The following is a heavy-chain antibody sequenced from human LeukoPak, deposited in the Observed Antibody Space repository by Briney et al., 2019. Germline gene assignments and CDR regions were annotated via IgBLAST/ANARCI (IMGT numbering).Heavy chain of an antibody. CDR3: ARSTPYIVVVPAAPTFDY. CDR1: GYTFTSYG. J-gene: IGHJ4*02. CDR2: ISAYNGNT. V-gene: IGHV1-18*01. D-gene: IGHD2-2*01. Sequence: ASVKVSCKASGYTFTSYGISWLRQAPGQGLEWMGWISAYNGNTNYAQKLQGRVTMTTDTSMSTAYMELRSLRSDDTAVYYCARSTPYIVVVPAAPTFDYWGQGTLVTVSS.